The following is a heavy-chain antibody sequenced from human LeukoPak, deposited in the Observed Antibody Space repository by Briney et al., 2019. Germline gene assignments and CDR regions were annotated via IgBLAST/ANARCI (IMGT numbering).Heavy chain of an antibody. Sequence: GGSLRLSCAASGFTFSSYAMSWVRQAPGKGLEWVSAISGSGGSTYYADSVKGRFTISRDNSENTLYLQMNSLRAEDTAVYYCAKRATRYYYYYMDVWGKGTTVTVSS. D-gene: IGHD5-12*01. CDR1: GFTFSSYA. CDR3: AKRATRYYYYYMDV. J-gene: IGHJ6*03. V-gene: IGHV3-23*01. CDR2: ISGSGGST.